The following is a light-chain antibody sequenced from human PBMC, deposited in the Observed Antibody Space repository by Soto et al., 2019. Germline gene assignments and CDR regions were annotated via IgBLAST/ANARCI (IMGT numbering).Light chain of an antibody. Sequence: MVLAQAPGTLSLSPGEIATLSRRSSQSVSASYLAWYQQKPGQAPRLLIYGASSRATGIPDRFSGSGSGTDFTLTITRLEPEDSAVYFCQQYTGPPTTFGQGTRLEI. J-gene: IGKJ5*01. V-gene: IGKV3-20*01. CDR3: QQYTGPPTT. CDR2: GAS. CDR1: QSVSASY.